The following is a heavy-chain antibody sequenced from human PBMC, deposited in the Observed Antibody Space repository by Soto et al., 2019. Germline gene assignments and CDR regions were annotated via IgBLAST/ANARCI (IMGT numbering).Heavy chain of an antibody. D-gene: IGHD2-15*01. Sequence: EVQLVESGGGLVQPGGSLRLSCAASGFTFSSYWMSWVRQAPGKGLEWVANIKQDGSEKYYVDSVKGRFTISRDNAKNLLDLQMNSLRAEDTAVYYWAGCRHVRGLLLPDWFDPWGQGTLVTVSS. CDR3: AGCRHVRGLLLPDWFDP. CDR1: GFTFSSYW. J-gene: IGHJ5*02. V-gene: IGHV3-7*05. CDR2: IKQDGSEK.